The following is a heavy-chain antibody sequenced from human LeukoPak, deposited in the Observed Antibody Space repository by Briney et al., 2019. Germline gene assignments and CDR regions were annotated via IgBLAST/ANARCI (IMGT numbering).Heavy chain of an antibody. CDR2: ISGSGGST. CDR1: GFTFSSYA. J-gene: IGHJ4*02. Sequence: PGGSLRLSCAASGFTFSSYAMSWVRQAPGKGLEWVSVISGSGGSTYYADSVKGRFTISRDNSKNTLFLQMNSLRAEDTAIYYCAKGSGSIAVDNLCVYWSPGTLVTVSS. V-gene: IGHV3-23*01. D-gene: IGHD6-19*01. CDR3: AKGSGSIAVDNLCVY.